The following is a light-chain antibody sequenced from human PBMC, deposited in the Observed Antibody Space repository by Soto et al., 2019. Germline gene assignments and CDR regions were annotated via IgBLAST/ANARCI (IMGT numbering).Light chain of an antibody. CDR1: SSNIGNNA. CDR3: AAWDDSPNGLV. J-gene: IGLJ2*01. Sequence: QSVLTQPPSVSAAPRQRVTISCSGSSSNIGNNAVNWYQQLPGKAPKLLIYYDDLLPSGVSDRFSGSKSGTSASLAISGLQSEDEADYYCAAWDDSPNGLVFGGGTKLTVL. CDR2: YDD. V-gene: IGLV1-36*01.